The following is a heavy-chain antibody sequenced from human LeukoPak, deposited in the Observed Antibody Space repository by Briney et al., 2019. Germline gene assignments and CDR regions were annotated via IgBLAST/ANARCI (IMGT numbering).Heavy chain of an antibody. CDR2: IYYSGST. D-gene: IGHD3-22*01. J-gene: IGHJ5*02. Sequence: SETLSLTCTVSGGSISSSSYYWGWIRQPPGKGLEWIGSIYYSGSTYYNPSLKSRVTISVDTSKNQFSLKLSSVTAADTAVYYCAREGRDYYDSSGYEWLTAKSNWFDPWGQGTLVTVSS. CDR3: AREGRDYYDSSGYEWLTAKSNWFDP. CDR1: GGSISSSSYY. V-gene: IGHV4-39*07.